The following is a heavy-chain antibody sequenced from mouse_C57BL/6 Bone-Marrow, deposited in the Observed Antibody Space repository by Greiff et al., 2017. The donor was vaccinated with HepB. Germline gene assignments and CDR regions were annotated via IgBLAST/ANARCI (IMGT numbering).Heavy chain of an antibody. CDR2: ISSGSSTI. CDR3: ARPHTIITTGFDY. V-gene: IGHV5-17*01. Sequence: EVMLVESGGGLVKPGGSLKLSCAASGFTFSDYGMHWVRQAPEKGLEWVAYISSGSSTIYYADTVKGRFTISRDNAKNTLFLQMTSLRSEDTAMYYCARPHTIITTGFDYWGQGTTLTVSS. J-gene: IGHJ2*01. D-gene: IGHD2-5*01. CDR1: GFTFSDYG.